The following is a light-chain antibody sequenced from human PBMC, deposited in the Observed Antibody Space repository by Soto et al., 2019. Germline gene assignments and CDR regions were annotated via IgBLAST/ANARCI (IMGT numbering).Light chain of an antibody. J-gene: IGKJ1*01. Sequence: EIKMTQSPDTLSVSPGERVALSCRASQGVSRDLAWYQQKPGQAPRLLIYHASTRATGIPARFSGTGSGTEFTLTISSVQSDDFALYYCQQYNAWPRTFGQGSKVEIK. V-gene: IGKV3-15*01. CDR1: QGVSRD. CDR3: QQYNAWPRT. CDR2: HAS.